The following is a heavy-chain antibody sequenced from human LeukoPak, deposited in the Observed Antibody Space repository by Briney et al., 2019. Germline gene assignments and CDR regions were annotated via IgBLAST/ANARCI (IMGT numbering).Heavy chain of an antibody. CDR1: GFTFGSYG. Sequence: GGSPRLSCAASGFTFGSYGIHWVRQAPGKGLEWVAFIRNDGSTKYYTDSVKGRFTISRDNSRATLYLQMNSLRAEDTAVYYCAKDQPDVGTTAWFFDYWGQGTLVTVSS. J-gene: IGHJ4*02. V-gene: IGHV3-30*02. CDR3: AKDQPDVGTTAWFFDY. D-gene: IGHD1-26*01. CDR2: IRNDGSTK.